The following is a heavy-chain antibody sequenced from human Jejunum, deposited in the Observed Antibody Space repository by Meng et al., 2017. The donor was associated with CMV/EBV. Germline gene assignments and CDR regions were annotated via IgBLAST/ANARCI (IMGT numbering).Heavy chain of an antibody. CDR3: ASSYYETGDY. Sequence: CAASGFTFDGYAVTWGRQAPGKGLGWVSGISGDGNSPYSADSVKGRFTISRDNARNSLYLQMNSLRAEDTSLYYCASSYYETGDYWGQGTLVTVSS. V-gene: IGHV3-23*01. D-gene: IGHD3-22*01. CDR1: GFTFDGYA. CDR2: ISGDGNSP. J-gene: IGHJ4*02.